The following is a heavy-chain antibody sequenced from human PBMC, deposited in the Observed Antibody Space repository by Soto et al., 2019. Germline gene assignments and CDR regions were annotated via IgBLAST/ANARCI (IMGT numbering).Heavy chain of an antibody. J-gene: IGHJ5*02. CDR3: ARGAHYYDSSGYPPTRNWFDP. D-gene: IGHD3-22*01. Sequence: SVKVSCKASGGTFSSYAISWVRQAPGQGLEWMGGIIPIFGTANYAQKFQGRVTITADESTSTAYMELSSLRSEDTAVYYCARGAHYYDSSGYPPTRNWFDPWGQGTLVTVSS. CDR2: IIPIFGTA. CDR1: GGTFSSYA. V-gene: IGHV1-69*13.